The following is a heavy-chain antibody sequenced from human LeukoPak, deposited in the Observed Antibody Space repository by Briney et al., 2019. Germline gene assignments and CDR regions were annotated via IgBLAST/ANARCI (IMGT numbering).Heavy chain of an antibody. CDR3: ARDYGSGSYIEY. Sequence: GASVKVSCKASGYTFTCYYMHWVRQAPGQGLEWMGRINPNSGGTNYAQKFQGRVTITTDESTSTAYMELSSLRSEDTAVYYCARDYGSGSYIEYWGQGTLVTVSS. D-gene: IGHD3-10*01. CDR1: GYTFTCYY. CDR2: INPNSGGT. V-gene: IGHV1-2*06. J-gene: IGHJ4*02.